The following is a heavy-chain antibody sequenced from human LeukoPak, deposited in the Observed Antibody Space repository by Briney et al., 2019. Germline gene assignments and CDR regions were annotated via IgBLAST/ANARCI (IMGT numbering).Heavy chain of an antibody. J-gene: IGHJ6*02. CDR1: GFTFDDYA. D-gene: IGHD3-10*01. CDR2: ISWDGGST. CDR3: AKGIGEVIGMDV. Sequence: GGSLRLSCAASGFTFDDYAMHWVRQAPGKGLEWVSLISWDGGSTYYADSVKGRFTISRDNSKNSLYLQMNSLRAEDTALYYCAKGIGEVIGMDVWGQGTTVTVSS. V-gene: IGHV3-43D*03.